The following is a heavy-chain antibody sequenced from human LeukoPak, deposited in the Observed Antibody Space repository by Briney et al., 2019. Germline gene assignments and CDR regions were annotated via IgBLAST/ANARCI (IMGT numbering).Heavy chain of an antibody. J-gene: IGHJ4*02. CDR1: GFSFTTYW. Sequence: GGSLRLSCTASGFSFTTYWMAWVRQAPGKGLEWVANINEDGRHKNYLDSVKGRFTISRDNAKNSLYLQMNSLRAEDTAVYYCAREGRNWNDLDYWGQGTLVTVSS. V-gene: IGHV3-7*01. CDR3: AREGRNWNDLDY. D-gene: IGHD1-20*01. CDR2: INEDGRHK.